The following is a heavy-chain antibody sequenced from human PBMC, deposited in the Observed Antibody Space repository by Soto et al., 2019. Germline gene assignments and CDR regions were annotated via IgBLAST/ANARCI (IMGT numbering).Heavy chain of an antibody. J-gene: IGHJ5*01. CDR3: ARYFFDSSGYSNWFDS. Sequence: QVQLQELGPGLVKPSQTLSLTCTVPGGSTSSGAYYWGWIRQHSGKGLEWIGYMHYSGSAYYNPSLKSRVTISVDTSMNQFSLKLSSVTAADTAMYYCARYFFDSSGYSNWFDSWGQGTLVTVSS. D-gene: IGHD3-22*01. V-gene: IGHV4-31*03. CDR1: GGSTSSGAYY. CDR2: MHYSGSA.